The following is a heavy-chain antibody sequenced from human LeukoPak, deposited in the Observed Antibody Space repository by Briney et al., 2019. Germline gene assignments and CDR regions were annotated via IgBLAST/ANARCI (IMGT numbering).Heavy chain of an antibody. CDR1: GYTFSSYG. CDR2: ISGDSDNT. J-gene: IGHJ4*02. V-gene: IGHV1-18*01. Sequence: TSVTVSCTASGYTFSSYGVTWVRQDPGQGLEWMGWISGDSDNTNNAQKFHDKVTMTTDTSTNTAYLELRSLTSDDTAIYYCARGRIYYDGSGHYYPDYWGQGTLLTVSS. D-gene: IGHD3-22*01. CDR3: ARGRIYYDGSGHYYPDY.